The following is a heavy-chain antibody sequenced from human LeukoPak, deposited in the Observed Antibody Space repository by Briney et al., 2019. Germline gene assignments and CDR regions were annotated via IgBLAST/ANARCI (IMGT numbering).Heavy chain of an antibody. D-gene: IGHD2-15*01. CDR3: AKGASSGGRLLRAFDI. J-gene: IGHJ3*02. V-gene: IGHV3-30*02. CDR1: GFTFSSYG. Sequence: GGSLRLSCAASGFTFSSYGMHWVRQAPGKGLEWVAFIRYDGSNKYYADSVKGRFTISRDNSKNTLYLQMNSLRAEDTAVYYCAKGASSGGRLLRAFDIWGQGTMVTVSS. CDR2: IRYDGSNK.